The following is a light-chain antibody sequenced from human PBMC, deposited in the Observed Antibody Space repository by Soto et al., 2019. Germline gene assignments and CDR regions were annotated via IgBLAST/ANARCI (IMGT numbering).Light chain of an antibody. Sequence: QSVLTQPPSVSGAPGQRVTISCTGSSSNIGAGYDVHWYQQLPGTAPKLLIYVNSNRPSGVPDRFSGSKSGTSASLAITGIQAEDEADYYSQSYDSSLSGSVVFGGGTKLTVL. CDR2: VNS. CDR1: SSNIGAGYD. J-gene: IGLJ2*01. CDR3: QSYDSSLSGSVV. V-gene: IGLV1-40*01.